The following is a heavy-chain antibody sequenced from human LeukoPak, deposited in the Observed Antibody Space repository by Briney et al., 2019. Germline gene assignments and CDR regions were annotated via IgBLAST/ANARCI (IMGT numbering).Heavy chain of an antibody. CDR1: GGSISSYY. V-gene: IGHV4-59*08. CDR2: IYYSGST. D-gene: IGHD3-10*01. Sequence: PSETLSLTCTVSGGSISSYYWSWIRQPPGKGLEWIGYIYYSGSTNYHPSLKSRVTISVDTSKNQFSLKLSSVTAADTAVYYCARIPNYYGSGSYVDYWGQGTLVTVSS. CDR3: ARIPNYYGSGSYVDY. J-gene: IGHJ4*02.